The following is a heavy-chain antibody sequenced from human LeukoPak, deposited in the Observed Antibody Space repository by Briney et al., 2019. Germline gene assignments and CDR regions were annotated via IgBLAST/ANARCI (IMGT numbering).Heavy chain of an antibody. V-gene: IGHV3-74*01. CDR2: IPTDEAPQ. Sequence: GGSLRLSCSTSGFILSNFVMHWVRQAPGKGLVWVARIPTDEAPQNYAGSVLGRFTISRDNDKSTLYLQMNDLRAEDAAIYYCARDHYFKIDYWGQGTLVSVS. J-gene: IGHJ4*02. CDR3: ARDHYFKIDY. CDR1: GFILSNFV. D-gene: IGHD3-10*01.